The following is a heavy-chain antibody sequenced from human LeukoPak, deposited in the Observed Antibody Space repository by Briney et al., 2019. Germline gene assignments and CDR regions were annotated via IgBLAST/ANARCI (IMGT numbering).Heavy chain of an antibody. CDR3: ARDSSSFPNYFDS. Sequence: GGSLRLSCAVTGFTVSSNYMSWVRQAPGKGLEWVSLIYSAGSTFYADSVKGRFTISRDNSKNTLYLQMNSLRAEDTALYFCARDSSSFPNYFDSWGQGTLVTVSS. CDR2: IYSAGST. CDR1: GFTVSSNY. D-gene: IGHD2/OR15-2a*01. J-gene: IGHJ4*02. V-gene: IGHV3-53*01.